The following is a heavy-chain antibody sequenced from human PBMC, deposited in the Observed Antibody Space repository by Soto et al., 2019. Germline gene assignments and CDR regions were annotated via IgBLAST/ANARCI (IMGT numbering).Heavy chain of an antibody. CDR2: ISYDGSNK. CDR1: GFTFSSYG. J-gene: IGHJ6*02. D-gene: IGHD3-3*01. Sequence: GGSLRLSCAASGFTFSSYGMHWVRQAPGKGLEWVAVISYDGSNKYYADSVKGRFTISRDNSKNTLYLQMNSLRAEDTAVYYCAKVLNYDFWSGYYYYYYGMDVWGQGTTVTVYS. V-gene: IGHV3-30*18. CDR3: AKVLNYDFWSGYYYYYYGMDV.